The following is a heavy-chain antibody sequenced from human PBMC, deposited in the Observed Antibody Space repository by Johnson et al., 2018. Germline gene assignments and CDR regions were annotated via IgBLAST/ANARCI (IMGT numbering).Heavy chain of an antibody. CDR2: IYYSGST. J-gene: IGHJ3*02. CDR3: ARDLGAFDI. V-gene: IGHV4-59*12. CDR1: GGSISSYY. Sequence: QVQLQESGPGLVKPSETLSLTCNVAGGSISSYYWSWIRQPPGKGLEWIGYIYYSGSTNYNPSLKSRVTISVDTSKHQFPLKLSSVTAADPAVYYCARDLGAFDIWGQGTMVTVSS.